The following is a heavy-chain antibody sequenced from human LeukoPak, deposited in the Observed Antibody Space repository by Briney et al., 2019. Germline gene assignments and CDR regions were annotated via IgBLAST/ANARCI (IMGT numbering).Heavy chain of an antibody. CDR2: INHSGST. CDR3: ARGPWYDFWSGYYGH. Sequence: AETLSLTCGVYGGSFSGYYWSWLRQPPGKGLEWIGEINHSGSTNYHPSLKSPVTISVDTSKNQFSLKLSSLTAADTAVYYCARGPWYDFWSGYYGHWGQGTLVTVSS. D-gene: IGHD3-3*01. V-gene: IGHV4-34*01. CDR1: GGSFSGYY. J-gene: IGHJ4*02.